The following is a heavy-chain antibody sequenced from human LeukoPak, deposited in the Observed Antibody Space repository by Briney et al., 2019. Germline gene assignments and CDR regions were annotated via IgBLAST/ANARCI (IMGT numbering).Heavy chain of an antibody. J-gene: IGHJ6*02. Sequence: ASEKVSCKVSGYTLTELSMHWVRQAPGKGLEWMGGFDPEDGETIYAQKFQGRVTMTEDTSADTAYMELSSLRSEDTAVYHCATDNKYYDFWSGHYYYGMDVWGQGTTVTVSS. V-gene: IGHV1-24*01. CDR3: ATDNKYYDFWSGHYYYGMDV. CDR2: FDPEDGET. D-gene: IGHD3-3*01. CDR1: GYTLTELS.